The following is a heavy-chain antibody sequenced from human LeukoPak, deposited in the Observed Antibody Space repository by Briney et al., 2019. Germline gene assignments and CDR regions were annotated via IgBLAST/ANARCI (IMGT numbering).Heavy chain of an antibody. CDR1: GGSISSGDYY. J-gene: IGHJ3*02. Sequence: SETLSLTCTVSGGSISSGDYYWSWIRQPPGKGLEWIGYIYYSGSTYYNPSLKSRVTISVDTSKNQFSLKLSSVTAADTAVYYCARAFSTDYDILTGYPNLSLSAFDIWGQGTMVTVSS. CDR3: ARAFSTDYDILTGYPNLSLSAFDI. CDR2: IYYSGST. V-gene: IGHV4-30-4*08. D-gene: IGHD3-9*01.